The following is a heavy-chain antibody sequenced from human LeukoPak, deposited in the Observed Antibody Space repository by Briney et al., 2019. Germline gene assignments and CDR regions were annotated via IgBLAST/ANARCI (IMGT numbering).Heavy chain of an antibody. CDR3: ASHRIDYYDSSGYPLPDY. V-gene: IGHV5-51*01. D-gene: IGHD3-22*01. CDR1: GYSFTSYW. J-gene: IGHJ4*02. Sequence: GESLKISCKGSGYSFTSYWIGWVRQMPGKGLEWMGIIYPGDSDTRYSPSFQGQVTISADKSISTAYLQWSSLKASDTAMYYCASHRIDYYDSSGYPLPDYWGQGTLVTVSS. CDR2: IYPGDSDT.